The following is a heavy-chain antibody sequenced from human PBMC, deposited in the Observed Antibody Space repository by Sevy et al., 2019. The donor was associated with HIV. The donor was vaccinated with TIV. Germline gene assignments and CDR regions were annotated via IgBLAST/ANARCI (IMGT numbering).Heavy chain of an antibody. J-gene: IGHJ4*02. D-gene: IGHD3-10*01. Sequence: GGSLRLSCSASGFTFSNAWMSWVRQAPGKGLEWVGRIKSKTDGGTTDYAAPVKGRFTISRDDSKNTLYLQMNSLKTEDTAVYYCTTSDYGSGSPTDYWGQRTLVTVSS. CDR3: TTSDYGSGSPTDY. CDR1: GFTFSNAW. CDR2: IKSKTDGGTT. V-gene: IGHV3-15*01.